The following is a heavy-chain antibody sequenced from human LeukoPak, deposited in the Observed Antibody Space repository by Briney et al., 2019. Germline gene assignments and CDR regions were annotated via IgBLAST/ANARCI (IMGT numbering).Heavy chain of an antibody. CDR2: IKEDGNEE. CDR1: GFTFSSSW. Sequence: PGGSLRLSCAASGFTFSSSWMTWVRQAPGKGLEWVAHIKEDGNEENYVDSVKGRFTISRDNAKNSLYLQMDSLRDEDTAVFYCARWNNDWEFDYWGQGTLVSVSS. J-gene: IGHJ4*02. D-gene: IGHD1/OR15-1a*01. CDR3: ARWNNDWEFDY. V-gene: IGHV3-7*05.